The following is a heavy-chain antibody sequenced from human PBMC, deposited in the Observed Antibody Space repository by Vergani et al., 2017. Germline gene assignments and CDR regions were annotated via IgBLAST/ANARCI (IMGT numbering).Heavy chain of an antibody. Sequence: QVQLQESGPGLVKPSQTLSLTCTLSGGSVSSDDYYLIWVRQPPGKGLEWIGHIYYSGDTFYNPSLRGRVSMSVDTSKNQFSLSLNSLTAADTAVYYCAREGPYFYGMDLWGPGTTVTVSS. CDR1: GGSVSSDDYY. J-gene: IGHJ6*02. V-gene: IGHV4-30-4*08. CDR3: AREGPYFYGMDL. CDR2: IYYSGDT.